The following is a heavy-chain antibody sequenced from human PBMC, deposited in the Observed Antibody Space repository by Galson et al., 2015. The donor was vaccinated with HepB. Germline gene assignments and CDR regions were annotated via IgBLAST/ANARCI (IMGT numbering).Heavy chain of an antibody. CDR2: IRWDGGRI. CDR1: GFTFDDYA. J-gene: IGHJ4*02. D-gene: IGHD3-3*01. CDR3: VKSGGFLPLYYFDY. Sequence: SLRLSCAASGFTFDDYATHWVRQPPGKGLEWVSGIRWDGGRIGYADSVKGRFTISRDNAKNSLYLQMNSLRPEDTAVYYCVKSGGFLPLYYFDYWGQGILVTVS. V-gene: IGHV3-9*01.